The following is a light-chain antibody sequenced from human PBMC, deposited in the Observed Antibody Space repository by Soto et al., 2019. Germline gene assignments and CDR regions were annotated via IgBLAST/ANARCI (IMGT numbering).Light chain of an antibody. Sequence: VLTQSPGTLSSSPGERATVSCRASQSVSSSYLAWYQQKGGQAPRLLIYGASSRATGIPDRFSCSGSGTDVTLTISRLEPEEFAVYYCQQYGSSPPSTFGQGTKLEIK. V-gene: IGKV3-20*01. CDR3: QQYGSSPPST. CDR1: QSVSSSY. CDR2: GAS. J-gene: IGKJ2*01.